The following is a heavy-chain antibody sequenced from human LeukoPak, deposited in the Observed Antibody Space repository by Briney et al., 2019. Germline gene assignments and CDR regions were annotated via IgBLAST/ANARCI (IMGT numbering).Heavy chain of an antibody. J-gene: IGHJ3*01. Sequence: GGSLRLSCAASGFTFSWYAMSWVRQAPGKGLEWVSAISGSAGSPHYADSVRGRFTISRDNSRNTLYLQMNSLRAEDTAVYYCARSSYSSSSSVWGQGTMVTVSS. D-gene: IGHD6-6*01. CDR2: ISGSAGSP. CDR3: ARSSYSSSSSV. V-gene: IGHV3-23*01. CDR1: GFTFSWYA.